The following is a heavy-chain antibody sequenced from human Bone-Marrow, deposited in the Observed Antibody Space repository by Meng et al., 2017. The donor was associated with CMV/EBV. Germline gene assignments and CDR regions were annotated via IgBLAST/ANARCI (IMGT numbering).Heavy chain of an antibody. CDR1: GYSFTSYW. V-gene: IGHV5-51*01. Sequence: GGTLRLSCTGSGYSFTSYWSGWVRQMPGKGLEWMGIIYPGDSDTRYSPSFQGQVTISADKSISTAYLQWSSLKASDTAMYYCARLGGEYYSGRGGTSGCFDYWGQGTLVTVSS. D-gene: IGHD2/OR15-2a*01. CDR3: ARLGGEYYSGRGGTSGCFDY. J-gene: IGHJ4*02. CDR2: IYPGDSDT.